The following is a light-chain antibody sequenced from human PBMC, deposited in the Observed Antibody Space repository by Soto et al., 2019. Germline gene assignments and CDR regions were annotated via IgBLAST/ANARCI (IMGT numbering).Light chain of an antibody. J-gene: IGKJ1*01. CDR1: KSISNSY. CDR2: GAS. CDR3: QQYDSSPQT. V-gene: IGKV3-20*01. Sequence: EIVFTHSPAPLSFSPVGRATLSGSISKSISNSYLAWYQQKPGQAPRLLIYGASSRATGIPDRFSGSGSGTDFTLTISRLEAEDFAVYYCQQYDSSPQTFGQGTKVDIK.